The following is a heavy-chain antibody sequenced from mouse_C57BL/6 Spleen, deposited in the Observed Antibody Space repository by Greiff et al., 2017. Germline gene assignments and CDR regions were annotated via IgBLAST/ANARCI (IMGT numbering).Heavy chain of an antibody. V-gene: IGHV1-53*01. CDR2: INPSTGGT. CDR1: GYTFTSYW. D-gene: IGHD2-5*01. Sequence: QVQLQQPGTELVKPGASVKLSCTASGYTFTSYWMHWVKQRPGQGLVWIGIINPSTGGTTYNEKFKSKATLTVDKSSSTAYMQRSSLTSEDSAVYYCARQRYSNPDDLDYWGQGTTVTVSA. J-gene: IGHJ2*01. CDR3: ARQRYSNPDDLDY.